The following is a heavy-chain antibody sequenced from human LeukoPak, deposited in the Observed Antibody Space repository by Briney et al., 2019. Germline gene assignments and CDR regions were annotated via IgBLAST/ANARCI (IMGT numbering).Heavy chain of an antibody. CDR3: ARVTRSLYFDY. V-gene: IGHV4-59*01. J-gene: IGHJ4*02. CDR2: IYYSGST. CDR1: GGSISSYY. Sequence: YPSETLSLTCTVSGGSISSYYWSWIRQPPGKGLEWIGYIYYSGSTNYNPSLKSRVTISVDTSKNQFSLKLSSATAADTAVYYCARVTRSLYFDYWGQGTLVTVSS.